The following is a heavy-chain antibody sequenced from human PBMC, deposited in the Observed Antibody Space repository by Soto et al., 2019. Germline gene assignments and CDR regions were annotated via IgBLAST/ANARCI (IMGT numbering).Heavy chain of an antibody. CDR2: ISGSGGST. V-gene: IGHV3-23*01. Sequence: GGSLRLSCAASGFTFSSYAMSWVRQAPGKGLEWVSAISGSGGSTYYADSVKGRFTISRDNSKNTLYLQMNSLRAEDTAVYYCAKSITMIRGVIPCTYFDYWGQGTLVTVSS. J-gene: IGHJ4*02. D-gene: IGHD3-10*01. CDR1: GFTFSSYA. CDR3: AKSITMIRGVIPCTYFDY.